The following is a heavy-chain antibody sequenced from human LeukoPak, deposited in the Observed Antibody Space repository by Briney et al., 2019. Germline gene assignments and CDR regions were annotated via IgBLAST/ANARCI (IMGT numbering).Heavy chain of an antibody. D-gene: IGHD1-26*01. J-gene: IGHJ4*02. V-gene: IGHV3-23*01. CDR2: ISDSGGNT. CDR1: GFTFSNFA. CDR3: AKDKGGSYYPAYFDY. Sequence: GGSLRLSCAASGFTFSNFAMSWVRQAPGKGLEYVSAISDSGGNTYYADSVKGRFTISRDNSKNTLYLQMNSLRAEDTAVYYCAKDKGGSYYPAYFDYWGQGTLVTVSS.